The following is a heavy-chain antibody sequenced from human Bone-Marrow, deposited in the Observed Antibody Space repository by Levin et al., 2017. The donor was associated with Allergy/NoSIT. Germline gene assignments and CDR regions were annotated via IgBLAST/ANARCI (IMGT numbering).Heavy chain of an antibody. Sequence: GESLKISCAASGKIIGYYMHWVRQAPGQGFEWLGRINPNSGITDYAQKFQGRVTITRDKATSTVHMDLRSLTSDDTAVYYCARDLSGEPDIVVMMGFHDALGIWGQGTMVTVSS. CDR1: GKIIGYY. D-gene: IGHD2-15*01. J-gene: IGHJ3*02. CDR2: INPNSGIT. V-gene: IGHV1-2*06. CDR3: ARDLSGEPDIVVMMGFHDALGI.